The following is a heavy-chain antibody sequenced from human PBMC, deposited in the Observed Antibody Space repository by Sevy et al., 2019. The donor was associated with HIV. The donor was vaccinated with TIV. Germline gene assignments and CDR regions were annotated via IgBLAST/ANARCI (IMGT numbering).Heavy chain of an antibody. V-gene: IGHV3-30*04. CDR3: ARLSSCGGDCYYFDY. CDR1: GFTFSHYA. D-gene: IGHD2-21*02. Sequence: GESLKISCAASGFTFSHYALHWVRQAPGKGLEWVAIMSYVGNSENYADSVKGRFTISRDNSKNALYLQMTSLRAEDTALYYCARLSSCGGDCYYFDYWGQGTLVTVSS. J-gene: IGHJ4*02. CDR2: MSYVGNSE.